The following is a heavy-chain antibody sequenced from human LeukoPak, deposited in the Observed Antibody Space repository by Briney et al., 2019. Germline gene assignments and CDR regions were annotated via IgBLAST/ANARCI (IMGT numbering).Heavy chain of an antibody. CDR2: INPNSGGT. D-gene: IGHD5-24*01. Sequence: EASVNVSCRASGYTFTGYYMHWVRQAPEQGLEWMGRINPNSGGTNYAQKFQGRVTMTRDTSISTAYMELSRLRSDDTAVYYCARALATNRPDAFDIWGQGTMVTVSS. J-gene: IGHJ3*02. CDR1: GYTFTGYY. V-gene: IGHV1-2*06. CDR3: ARALATNRPDAFDI.